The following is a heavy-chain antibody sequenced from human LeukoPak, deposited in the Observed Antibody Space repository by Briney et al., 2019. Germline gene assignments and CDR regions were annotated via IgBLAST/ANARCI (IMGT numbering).Heavy chain of an antibody. D-gene: IGHD2-15*01. CDR2: ISYDGIKK. CDR3: ARGMESGGRRGGYYFDY. Sequence: GGSLRLSCAASGFTFSSCGMHWVRQAPGKGLEWVAVISYDGIKKYYADSVKGRFTISRDNAKNTLYLQMNSLRAEDTAVYYCARGMESGGRRGGYYFDYWGQGTLVTVSS. J-gene: IGHJ4*02. V-gene: IGHV3-33*08. CDR1: GFTFSSCG.